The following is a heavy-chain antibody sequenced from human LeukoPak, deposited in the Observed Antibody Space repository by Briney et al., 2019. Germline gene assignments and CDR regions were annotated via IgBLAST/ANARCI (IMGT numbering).Heavy chain of an antibody. CDR2: IYSGGST. CDR3: AKDSYEYCSGGSCYRSYFDY. Sequence: GGSLRLSCAASGFTVSSNYMSWVRQAPGKGLEWVSVIYSGGSTYYADSVKGRFTISRDNSKNTLYLQMNSLRAEDTAVYYCAKDSYEYCSGGSCYRSYFDYWGQGTLVTVSS. J-gene: IGHJ4*02. D-gene: IGHD2-15*01. CDR1: GFTVSSNY. V-gene: IGHV3-66*01.